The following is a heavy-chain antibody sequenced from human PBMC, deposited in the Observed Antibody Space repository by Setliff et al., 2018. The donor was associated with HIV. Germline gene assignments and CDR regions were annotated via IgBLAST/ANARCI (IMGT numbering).Heavy chain of an antibody. Sequence: PSETLSLTCAVYGYPIDSGFYWGWIRQTPGKGLEWIASSYHTGSKYYNPSLKRRVTISVDTSKNQFSLKLTSVTAADTAVYYCARYRRFADYIDVWGKGTTVTVSS. CDR3: ARYRRFADYIDV. V-gene: IGHV4-38-2*01. D-gene: IGHD1-26*01. J-gene: IGHJ6*03. CDR2: SYHTGSK. CDR1: GYPIDSGFY.